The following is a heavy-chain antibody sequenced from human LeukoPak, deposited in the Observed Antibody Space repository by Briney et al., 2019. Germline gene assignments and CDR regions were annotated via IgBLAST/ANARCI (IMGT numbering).Heavy chain of an antibody. CDR3: AKDSALYVWGSYRPHFDY. Sequence: GGSLRLSCAASGFTFTSYAMSWVRQAPGKGLEWVSTISDSGGNTYYADSVKGRFTISRDNSKNTLYLQMNSLRAEDTAVYYCAKDSALYVWGSYRPHFDYWGQGTLVTVSS. D-gene: IGHD3-16*02. V-gene: IGHV3-23*01. J-gene: IGHJ4*02. CDR2: ISDSGGNT. CDR1: GFTFTSYA.